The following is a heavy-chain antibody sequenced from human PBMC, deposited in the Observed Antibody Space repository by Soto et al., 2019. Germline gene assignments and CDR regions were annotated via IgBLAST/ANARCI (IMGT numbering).Heavy chain of an antibody. CDR3: ARVPDHFDY. CDR2: IYYSGST. V-gene: IGHV4-59*01. J-gene: IGHJ4*02. Sequence: SETLSLTCTVSGGSISSYYWSWIRQPPGKGLEWIGYIYYSGSTNYNPSLKSRDNISVDTSKNQFSLKLSSVTAADTAVYYCARVPDHFDYWGQGTLVTVSS. CDR1: GGSISSYY.